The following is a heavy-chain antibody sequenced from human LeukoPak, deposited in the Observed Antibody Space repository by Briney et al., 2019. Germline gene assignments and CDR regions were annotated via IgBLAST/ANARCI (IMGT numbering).Heavy chain of an antibody. D-gene: IGHD6-19*01. CDR2: TYYRSKWYN. CDR3: ARDLGTTGWHTFDY. V-gene: IGHV6-1*01. Sequence: SQTLSLTCAVSGDSVSSKNGAWNWIRQSPSRGLEWLGRTYYRSKWYNDYAESMEGRMTISQDTSKNQYSLHLNSVTPDDTAVYYCARDLGTTGWHTFDYGGQGTLVTVSS. CDR1: GDSVSSKNGA. J-gene: IGHJ4*02.